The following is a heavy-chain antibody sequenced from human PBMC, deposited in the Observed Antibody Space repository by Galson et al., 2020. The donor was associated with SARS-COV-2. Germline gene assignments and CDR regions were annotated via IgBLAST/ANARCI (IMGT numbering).Heavy chain of an antibody. D-gene: IGHD3-10*01. CDR2: IYHSGST. V-gene: IGHV4-38-2*02. CDR3: ARAYSYYGSGSIVYYFDY. Sequence: SETLSLTCTVSGYSISSGYYWGWIRQPPGKGLEWIGSIYHSGSTYYNPSLKSRVTISVDTSKNQFSLKLSSVTAADTAVYYCARAYSYYGSGSIVYYFDYWGQGTLVTVSS. CDR1: GYSISSGYY. J-gene: IGHJ4*02.